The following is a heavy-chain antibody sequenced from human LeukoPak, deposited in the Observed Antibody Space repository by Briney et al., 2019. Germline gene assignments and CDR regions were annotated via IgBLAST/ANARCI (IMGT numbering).Heavy chain of an antibody. V-gene: IGHV4-4*02. CDR3: VGNGYYALDS. CDR1: GDSINSFDW. CDR2: IYHSGGT. J-gene: IGHJ4*02. Sequence: SETLSLTCAVSGDSINSFDWWSWVRQSPAKGLEWIGEIYHSGGTNYNPSLKSRVTISIDKSKNQLSLKLTSVTAADTAVYFCVGNGYYALDSWGQGTLVTVAS. D-gene: IGHD2/OR15-2a*01.